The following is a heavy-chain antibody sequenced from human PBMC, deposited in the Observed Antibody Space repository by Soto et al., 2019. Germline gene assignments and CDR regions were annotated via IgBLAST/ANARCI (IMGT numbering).Heavy chain of an antibody. D-gene: IGHD2-15*01. CDR1: GFTFSNYG. CDR2: ISGSGGRT. CDR3: AKSDCSGGSCYFPVDC. J-gene: IGHJ4*02. Sequence: EVQVLESGGGLVQPGGSLRLSCAASGFTFSNYGMSWVRQAPGKGLEWVSSISGSGGRTYYADSVKGRFTISRDNSKNTLYLQTDSLRAEDTAFYYCAKSDCSGGSCYFPVDCWGQGTLVTVSS. V-gene: IGHV3-23*01.